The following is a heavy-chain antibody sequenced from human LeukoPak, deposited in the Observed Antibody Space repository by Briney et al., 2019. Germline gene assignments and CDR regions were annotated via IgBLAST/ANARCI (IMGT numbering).Heavy chain of an antibody. D-gene: IGHD1-26*01. CDR2: INAGNGNT. CDR3: ARELEVGAIDFDY. Sequence: ASVKVSCKASGYTFTSYAMHWVRQAPGQRLEWMGWINAGNGNTKYSQKFQGRVTITRDTSASTAYMELSSLRSEDTAVYYCARELEVGAIDFDYWGQGTLVTVSS. J-gene: IGHJ4*02. CDR1: GYTFTSYA. V-gene: IGHV1-3*01.